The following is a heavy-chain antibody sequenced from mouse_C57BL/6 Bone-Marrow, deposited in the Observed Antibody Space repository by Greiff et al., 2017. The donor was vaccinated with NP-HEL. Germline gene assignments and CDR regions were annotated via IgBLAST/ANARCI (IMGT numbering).Heavy chain of an antibody. Sequence: VMLVESGPELVKPGASVKISCKASGYAFSSSWMNWVKQRPGKGLEWIGRIYPGDGDTNYNGKFKGKATLTADKSSSTAYMQLSSLTSEDSAVYFCVPYYYGSSYFDYWGQGTTLTVSS. CDR1: GYAFSSSW. V-gene: IGHV1-82*01. CDR3: VPYYYGSSYFDY. CDR2: IYPGDGDT. J-gene: IGHJ2*01. D-gene: IGHD1-1*01.